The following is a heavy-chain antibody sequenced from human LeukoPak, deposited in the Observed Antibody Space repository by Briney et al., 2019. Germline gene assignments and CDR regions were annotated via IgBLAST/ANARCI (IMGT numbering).Heavy chain of an antibody. V-gene: IGHV1-3*01. J-gene: IGHJ5*02. CDR2: INAGNGNR. CDR1: GHTFSRYA. CDR3: ARGYYDILTGCSRTWFDP. D-gene: IGHD3-9*01. Sequence: ASAKVSCKAAGHTFSRYAMHWVRQAPGQRLEWMGWINAGNGNRKYSQRFQGRVTITRDTSASTAYMELSSLRSEDTVVYYCARGYYDILTGCSRTWFDPWGQGTLVTVSS.